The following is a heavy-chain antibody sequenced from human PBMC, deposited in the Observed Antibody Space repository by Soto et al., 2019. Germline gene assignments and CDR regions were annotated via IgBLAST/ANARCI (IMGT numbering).Heavy chain of an antibody. V-gene: IGHV3-23*01. Sequence: EVQLLESGGGLVQRGGSLRLSCAASGFTFSSCAMGWVRQAPGKGLEWVSSISGSGATTYYADSVKGRFTISRDNSRDTLNLEINNVGGDDTDVYYCAKKGALRHSNHFYELDVWGQGTTVTVSS. CDR2: ISGSGATT. J-gene: IGHJ6*02. D-gene: IGHD5-12*01. CDR3: AKKGALRHSNHFYELDV. CDR1: GFTFSSCA.